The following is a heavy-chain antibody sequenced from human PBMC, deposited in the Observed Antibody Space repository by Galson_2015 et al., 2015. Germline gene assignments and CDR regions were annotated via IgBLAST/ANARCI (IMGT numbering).Heavy chain of an antibody. D-gene: IGHD1/OR15-1a*01. V-gene: IGHV3-23*01. J-gene: IGHJ5*02. CDR2: IGGTGAKT. Sequence: SLRLSCAASGFTFSNSAMTWVRQAPGKGLEWVAAIGGTGAKTYYSESAKGRFTVSRDNSKNTLFLQMNSLTADDTALYYCARVRGTSWNKGYWLDPWGQGTLVTVSS. CDR3: ARVRGTSWNKGYWLDP. CDR1: GFTFSNSA.